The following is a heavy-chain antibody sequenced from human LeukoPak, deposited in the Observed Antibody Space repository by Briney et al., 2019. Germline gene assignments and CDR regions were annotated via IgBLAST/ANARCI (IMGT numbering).Heavy chain of an antibody. D-gene: IGHD1-14*01. CDR2: IWYDGSNK. CDR3: ARDPAGYYFDY. Sequence: GGSLGLSCAASGFTFSSYGMHWVRQAPGKGLEWVAVIWYDGSNKYYADSVKGRFTISRDNSKNTLYLQMNSLRAEDTAVYYCARDPAGYYFDYWGQGTLVTVSS. J-gene: IGHJ4*02. V-gene: IGHV3-33*01. CDR1: GFTFSSYG.